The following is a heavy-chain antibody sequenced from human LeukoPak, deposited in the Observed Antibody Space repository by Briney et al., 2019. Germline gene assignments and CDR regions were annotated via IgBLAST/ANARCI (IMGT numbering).Heavy chain of an antibody. V-gene: IGHV3-53*01. J-gene: IGHJ4*02. CDR2: IYSGGST. CDR1: GFTVSSNY. CDR3: AKNIEQLGYCSSTGCLFDY. D-gene: IGHD2-2*01. Sequence: GGSLRLSCAASGFTVSSNYMSWVRQAPGKGLEWVSVIYSGGSTYYADSVKGRFTISRDNSKNTLYLQMNSLRAEDTAVYYCAKNIEQLGYCSSTGCLFDYWGQGTLVTVSS.